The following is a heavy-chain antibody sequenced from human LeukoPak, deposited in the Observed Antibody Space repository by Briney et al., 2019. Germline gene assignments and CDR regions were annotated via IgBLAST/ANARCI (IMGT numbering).Heavy chain of an antibody. D-gene: IGHD1-26*01. CDR3: AKLWRELSAVRY. V-gene: IGHV3-23*01. CDR2: ISGSGGST. J-gene: IGHJ4*02. Sequence: GGSLRLSCAASGFTFNNYAMSWVRQAPGKGLEWVSGISGSGGSTYYADSVKGRFPISRDNSKNTLDLQMNSLRVEDTAVYYCAKLWRELSAVRYWGQGTLVTVSS. CDR1: GFTFNNYA.